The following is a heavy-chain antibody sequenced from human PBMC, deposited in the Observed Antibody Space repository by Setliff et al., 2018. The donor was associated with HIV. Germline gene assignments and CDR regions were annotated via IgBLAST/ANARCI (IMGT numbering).Heavy chain of an antibody. Sequence: SVKVSCKASGGTFSSYGITWVRQAPGQGLEWMGGITPLLGTTNYAQRFQSRVTLTTDESTNTMYMELSSLRSDDTAVYYCAGPRGDEAFDIWGQGTMVTVSS. D-gene: IGHD3-10*01. CDR1: GGTFSSYG. CDR2: ITPLLGTT. J-gene: IGHJ3*02. CDR3: AGPRGDEAFDI. V-gene: IGHV1-69*05.